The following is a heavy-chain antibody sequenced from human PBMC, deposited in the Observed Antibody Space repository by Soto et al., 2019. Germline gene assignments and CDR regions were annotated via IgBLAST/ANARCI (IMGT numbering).Heavy chain of an antibody. D-gene: IGHD3-22*01. Sequence: PGGSLRLSCAASGFTFSSYSMHWVSQAPGKGLEWVSYISSRSSTIYYADSVKGRFTISRDNAEDSLYLQMNSLRDEDTALYYCAGGYHESGFSAGYWGQGTLVTVSS. J-gene: IGHJ4*02. V-gene: IGHV3-48*02. CDR3: AGGYHESGFSAGY. CDR1: GFTFSSYS. CDR2: ISSRSSTI.